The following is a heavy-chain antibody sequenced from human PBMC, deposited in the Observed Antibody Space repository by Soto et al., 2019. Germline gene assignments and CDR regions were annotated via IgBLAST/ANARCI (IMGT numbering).Heavy chain of an antibody. J-gene: IGHJ4*02. Sequence: EVQLLESGGGLVQPGGSLRLSCAASGFTFSSYAMSWVRQAPGKGLEWVSVISGSGGSTYYTDSVKGRFTISGDNSKITLDEQMDSVRDEDATGYYCARALHDYNSKGAFDYWGQGTLVAVS. D-gene: IGHD4-4*01. CDR1: GFTFSSYA. CDR3: ARALHDYNSKGAFDY. V-gene: IGHV3-23*01. CDR2: ISGSGGST.